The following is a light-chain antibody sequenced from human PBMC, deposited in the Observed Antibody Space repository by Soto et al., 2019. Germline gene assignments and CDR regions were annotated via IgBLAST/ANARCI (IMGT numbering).Light chain of an antibody. CDR1: QSINNR. V-gene: IGKV1-5*01. CDR2: DAS. J-gene: IGKJ1*01. Sequence: IQRTQSPSTLSASIGDRVTTTCRXSQSINNRLAWYQQXPGXAPXXLIYDASSLESGVPSRXRGSGSETEFTLTISGLQPDDFATYYCQQFIDGWTFGQGTKVDIK. CDR3: QQFIDGWT.